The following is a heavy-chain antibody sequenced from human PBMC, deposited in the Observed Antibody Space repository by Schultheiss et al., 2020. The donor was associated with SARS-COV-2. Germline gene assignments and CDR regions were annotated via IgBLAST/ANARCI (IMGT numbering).Heavy chain of an antibody. CDR1: GFTFSSYW. CDR3: ARGAVGNNLYFDS. Sequence: GESLKISCAASGFTFSSYWMSWVRQAPGKGLEWVANIKQDGSEKYYVDSVKGRFTISRDNAKNSLFLQMKSLGAEDTAVYYCARGAVGNNLYFDSWGQGTLVTVSS. CDR2: IKQDGSEK. J-gene: IGHJ4*02. V-gene: IGHV3-7*05. D-gene: IGHD4-23*01.